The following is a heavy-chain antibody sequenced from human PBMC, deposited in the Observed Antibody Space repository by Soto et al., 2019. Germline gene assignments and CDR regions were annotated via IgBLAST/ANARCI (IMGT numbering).Heavy chain of an antibody. D-gene: IGHD2-15*01. CDR3: ARGGYCSGGSCGRWFDP. CDR2: INAGNGNT. V-gene: IGHV1-3*01. J-gene: IGHJ5*02. Sequence: ASVKVSCKASGYTFTSYAMHWVRQAPGQRLEWMGWINAGNGNTKYSQKFQGRVTITRDTSASTAYMELSSLRSEDTAVYYCARGGYCSGGSCGRWFDPWGQGTLVTVSS. CDR1: GYTFTSYA.